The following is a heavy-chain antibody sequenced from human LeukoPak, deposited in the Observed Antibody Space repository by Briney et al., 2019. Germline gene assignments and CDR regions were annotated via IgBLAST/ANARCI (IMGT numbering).Heavy chain of an antibody. D-gene: IGHD6-13*01. J-gene: IGHJ6*03. V-gene: IGHV3-48*01. Sequence: GESLRLSCAASGFTFSSYSMNWVRQAPGKGLEWVSYISSSSSTVYYADSVKGRFTISRDNAKNSLYLQMNSLRAEDTAVYYCARDQHSSSLSYYYYMDVWGKGTTVTVSS. CDR1: GFTFSSYS. CDR2: ISSSSSTV. CDR3: ARDQHSSSLSYYYYMDV.